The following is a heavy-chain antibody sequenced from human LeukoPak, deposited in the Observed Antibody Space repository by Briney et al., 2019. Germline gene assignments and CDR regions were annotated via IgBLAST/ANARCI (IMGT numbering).Heavy chain of an antibody. D-gene: IGHD3-10*01. CDR3: VAHYYGSGSYYAGESWVDY. CDR1: GFTFSSYG. J-gene: IGHJ4*02. V-gene: IGHV3-33*01. Sequence: GGSLRLSCAASGFTFSSYGMHWVRQAPGKGLEWVAVIWYDGSNKYYADSVKGRFTISRDNSKNTLYLQMNSLRAEDTAVYYCVAHYYGSGSYYAGESWVDYWGQGTLVIVSS. CDR2: IWYDGSNK.